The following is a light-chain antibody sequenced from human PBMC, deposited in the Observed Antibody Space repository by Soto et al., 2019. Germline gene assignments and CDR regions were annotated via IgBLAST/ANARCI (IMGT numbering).Light chain of an antibody. CDR3: SSYVGRFVV. Sequence: QSALTQPPSASGSPGQSVTISCTGTSSDVGGYNYVSWYQQHPGKAPKLMIYEVSKRPSGVPDRFSGSKSGNTASLTVSGLQAEDEADYYCSSYVGRFVVFGGGTKVTVL. V-gene: IGLV2-8*01. CDR1: SSDVGGYNY. CDR2: EVS. J-gene: IGLJ2*01.